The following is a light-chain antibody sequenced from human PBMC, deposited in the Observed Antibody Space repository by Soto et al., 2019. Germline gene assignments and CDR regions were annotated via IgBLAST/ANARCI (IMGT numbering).Light chain of an antibody. CDR2: DVT. CDR3: CAYPSL. CDR1: SSDVGAYNY. V-gene: IGLV2-11*01. Sequence: QSALTQPRSVSGSPGQSVTISCTGTSSDVGAYNYVSWYQQYPGKAPKLLIYDVTKRPSGVPDRFSGSKSGNTASLTISGLRAGDEADYSCCAYPSLFAGGTTLPVL. J-gene: IGLJ2*01.